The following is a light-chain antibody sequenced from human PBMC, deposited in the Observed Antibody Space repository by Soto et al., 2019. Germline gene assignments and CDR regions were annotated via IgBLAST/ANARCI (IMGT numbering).Light chain of an antibody. CDR2: GAS. CDR3: QQYGSSPGT. Sequence: EIGLTQSPGTLSLSPGERATLSCRASQSVSSSYLAWYQQKPGQAPRLLIYGASSRATGIPDRFSGSGSGTDFTLTISRLEPEDFAVYYCQQYGSSPGTFGQVTRLEIK. CDR1: QSVSSSY. J-gene: IGKJ5*01. V-gene: IGKV3-20*01.